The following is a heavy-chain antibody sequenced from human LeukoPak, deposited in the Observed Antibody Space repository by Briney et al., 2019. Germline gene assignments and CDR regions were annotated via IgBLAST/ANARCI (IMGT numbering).Heavy chain of an antibody. J-gene: IGHJ4*01. Sequence: SETLSLTCTVSDASVTTYSWSWLRQPAGKGLEWIGRVYSSGATKHNPSLKSRVTISADTSKNQFSLKLPSVTAADTAVYYCARDHYGSGSYKAYFDYWGHGIQVTVSS. CDR3: ARDHYGSGSYKAYFDY. CDR1: DASVTTYS. D-gene: IGHD3-10*01. V-gene: IGHV4-4*07. CDR2: VYSSGAT.